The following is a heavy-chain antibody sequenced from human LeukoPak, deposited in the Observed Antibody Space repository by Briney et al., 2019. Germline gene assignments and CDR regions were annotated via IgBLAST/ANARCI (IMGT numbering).Heavy chain of an antibody. V-gene: IGHV4-39*01. D-gene: IGHD3-10*01. CDR2: IYYSGST. CDR1: GGSISNSIYY. CDR3: ARDSRSTKTTTYYYGSGPHEGDY. J-gene: IGHJ4*02. Sequence: PSETLSLTCTVSGGSISNSIYYWGWIRQPPGKGLEWIGSIYYSGSTYYNPSLKSRVTISVDTSKNQFSLKLSSVTAADTAVYYCARDSRSTKTTTYYYGSGPHEGDYWGQGTLVTVSS.